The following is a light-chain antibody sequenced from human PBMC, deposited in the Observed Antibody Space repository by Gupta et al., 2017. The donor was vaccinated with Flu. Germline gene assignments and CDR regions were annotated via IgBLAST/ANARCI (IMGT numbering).Light chain of an antibody. CDR3: QQHGNSPWT. CDR1: QIVSKYN. Sequence: GTLYLSPGEGVTRSCRASQIVSKYNLGWYQQKPGQAPRLLIYGASNRANGVPDRFSGSGSGTDFILTISKREPEDFAVYYCQQHGNSPWTFGQGTKVEI. V-gene: IGKV3-20*01. J-gene: IGKJ1*01. CDR2: GAS.